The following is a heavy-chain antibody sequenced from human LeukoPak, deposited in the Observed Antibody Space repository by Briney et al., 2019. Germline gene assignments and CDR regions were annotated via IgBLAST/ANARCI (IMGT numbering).Heavy chain of an antibody. CDR1: GFTFSSYA. D-gene: IGHD1-26*01. CDR2: ISGSGGST. Sequence: PGGSLRLSCAASGFTFSSYAMSWVRQAPGKGLEWVSAISGSGGSTYYADSVKGRFTISGDNSKNTLYLQMNSLRAEDTAVYYCAKAGEVVGATWYFDYWGQGTLVTVSS. V-gene: IGHV3-23*01. CDR3: AKAGEVVGATWYFDY. J-gene: IGHJ4*02.